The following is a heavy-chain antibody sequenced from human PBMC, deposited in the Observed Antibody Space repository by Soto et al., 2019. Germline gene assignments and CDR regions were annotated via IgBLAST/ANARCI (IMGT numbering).Heavy chain of an antibody. V-gene: IGHV1-8*01. CDR2: MNPNSGNT. Sequence: QVQLVQSGAEVKKPGASVKVSCKASGYTFTSYDINWVRQATGQGLEWMGWMNPNSGNTGYAQKLQGRVTMTRNTYISTDYMELSSLRYEATAVYCCAREKTSCGMDVWGQGTTVTVSS. J-gene: IGHJ6*02. CDR3: AREKTSCGMDV. CDR1: GYTFTSYD.